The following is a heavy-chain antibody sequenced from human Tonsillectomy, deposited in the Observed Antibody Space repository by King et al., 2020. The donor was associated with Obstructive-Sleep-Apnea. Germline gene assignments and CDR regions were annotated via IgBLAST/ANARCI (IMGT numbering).Heavy chain of an antibody. D-gene: IGHD3-10*01. CDR3: ARVYYYGSEDWYFDL. Sequence: VQLQESGPGLVKPSETLSLTCAVSGGSISSYYWSWIRQPPGKGLEWIGHIYYSGSTNYNPSLKSRVTISLDTFKNQFSLKLSSVTAADTAVYYCARVYYYGSEDWYFDLWGRGTLVTVSS. CDR1: GGSISSYY. CDR2: IYYSGST. J-gene: IGHJ2*01. V-gene: IGHV4-59*01.